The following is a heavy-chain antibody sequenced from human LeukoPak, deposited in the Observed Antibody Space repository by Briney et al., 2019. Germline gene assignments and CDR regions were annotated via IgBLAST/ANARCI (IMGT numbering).Heavy chain of an antibody. CDR2: MTGSGGST. J-gene: IGHJ5*02. CDR1: GFTFSSYA. CDR3: ARGSRFGP. V-gene: IGHV3-23*01. Sequence: GGSLRLSCAASGFTFSSYAMSWVRQAPGKGLEWVSTMTGSGGSTYYADSVKGRFTISRDNSKNTLYLQMNSLRAEDTAVYYCARGSRFGPWGQGTLVTVSS.